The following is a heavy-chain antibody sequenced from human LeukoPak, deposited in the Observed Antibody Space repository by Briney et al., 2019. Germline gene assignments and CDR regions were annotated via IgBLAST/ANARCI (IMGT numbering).Heavy chain of an antibody. CDR3: AKRGSAWDLDY. Sequence: PGRSLRLSCAASGFTFGSYGMHWVRQAPGKGLEWVAVIWYDGSNKYYADSVKGRFTISRDNSQNTLYLQLNSLRAEDTAAYYSAKRGSAWDLDYWGQGTLVTVSS. D-gene: IGHD6-25*01. CDR1: GFTFGSYG. J-gene: IGHJ4*02. CDR2: IWYDGSNK. V-gene: IGHV3-33*06.